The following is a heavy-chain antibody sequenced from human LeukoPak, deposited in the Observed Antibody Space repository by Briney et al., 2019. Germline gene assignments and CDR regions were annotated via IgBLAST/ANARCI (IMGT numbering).Heavy chain of an antibody. CDR2: LRYDGSKI. Sequence: GGTLRLSCAASGFTFSRYGKQWVRQAPGKGLVWGAFLRYDGSKIYYADSVKGRFTISRDNSKNTLYLQMTSLRAEDTAVYYCASGHDIVPGVRGYWGQGTLVTVSS. J-gene: IGHJ4*02. CDR3: ASGHDIVPGVRGY. V-gene: IGHV3-30*02. D-gene: IGHD2-8*01. CDR1: GFTFSRYG.